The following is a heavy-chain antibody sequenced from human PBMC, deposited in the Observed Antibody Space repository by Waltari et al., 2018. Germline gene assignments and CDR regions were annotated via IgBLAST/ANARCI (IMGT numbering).Heavy chain of an antibody. J-gene: IGHJ5*02. CDR2: IYYTGST. CDR1: GGSLSGYY. D-gene: IGHD3-22*01. Sequence: QVQLQESGPGLVKPSETLSLTCTVSGGSLSGYYWTWIRQPPWKALERIGYIYYTGSTNYSTSLRSRVTIPVDTSKNQFSLRRSSVTAADTAVYYCARDGRHDSSVSFWFDLWGQGALVTVSS. V-gene: IGHV4-59*01. CDR3: ARDGRHDSSVSFWFDL.